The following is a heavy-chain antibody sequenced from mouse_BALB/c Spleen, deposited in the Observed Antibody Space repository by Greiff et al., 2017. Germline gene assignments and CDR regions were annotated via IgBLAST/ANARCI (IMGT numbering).Heavy chain of an antibody. CDR1: GYTFTSYW. CDR3: ARYHWDDEAMDY. Sequence: QVQLQQSGAELAKPGASVKMSCKASGYTFTSYWLHWVKQRPGQGLAWIGYINPSTGYTEYNQKFKDKATLTADKSTSTAYMQLSSLTSEDSAIYYCARYHWDDEAMDYWGQGTSVTVSS. D-gene: IGHD4-1*01. V-gene: IGHV1-7*01. J-gene: IGHJ4*01. CDR2: INPSTGYT.